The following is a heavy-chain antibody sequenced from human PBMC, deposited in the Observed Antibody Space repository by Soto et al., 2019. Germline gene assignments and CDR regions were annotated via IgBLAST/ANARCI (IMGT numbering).Heavy chain of an antibody. Sequence: QLQLQESGPGLVKPSETLSLTCTVSGGSISSSSYYWGWIRQPPGKGLEWIGSIYYSGSPYYNPSLKSRVTISVDMSKNQFSLKLSSVTAADTAVYYCARWGGYSYINWFDPWGQGTLVTVSS. D-gene: IGHD5-18*01. J-gene: IGHJ5*02. CDR3: ARWGGYSYINWFDP. V-gene: IGHV4-39*01. CDR1: GGSISSSSYY. CDR2: IYYSGSP.